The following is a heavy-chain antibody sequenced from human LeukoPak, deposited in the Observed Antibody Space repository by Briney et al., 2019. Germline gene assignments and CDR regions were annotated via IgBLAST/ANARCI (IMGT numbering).Heavy chain of an antibody. V-gene: IGHV4-4*02. Sequence: SETLSLTCAVSGGSISSSNWWSWVRQPPGKGLAWIGEINHSGSTNYNPSLKSRVTISVDTSKNQFSLKLSSVTAADTAVYYCARGTYYDSYWFDPWGQGTLVTVSS. CDR3: ARGTYYDSYWFDP. D-gene: IGHD3-3*01. J-gene: IGHJ5*02. CDR2: INHSGST. CDR1: GGSISSSNW.